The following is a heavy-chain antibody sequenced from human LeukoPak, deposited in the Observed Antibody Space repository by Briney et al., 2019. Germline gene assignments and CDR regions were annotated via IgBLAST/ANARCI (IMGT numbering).Heavy chain of an antibody. D-gene: IGHD5-24*01. J-gene: IGHJ3*02. CDR2: IRWNSGSL. CDR1: GFTFDDYA. Sequence: GRSLRLSCAASGFTFDDYAMHWVRQAPGKGLEGVSGIRWNSGSLGYADSVKGRFTISRDNAKNSLYLQMNSLTAEYTALYYCAKAARDAADAFDIWGQGTMVTVSS. CDR3: AKAARDAADAFDI. V-gene: IGHV3-9*01.